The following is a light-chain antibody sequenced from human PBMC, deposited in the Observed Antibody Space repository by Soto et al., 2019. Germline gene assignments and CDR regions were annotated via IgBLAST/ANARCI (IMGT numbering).Light chain of an antibody. V-gene: IGKV3-15*01. CDR2: GAS. CDR1: HSVSSS. Sequence: EVVMTQSPATLSVSPGQRVTLSCRASHSVSSSLAWYQQKPGQAPRLLISGASTRAAGVPARFSGSGSGTDFTLTFSSLQSEDFAVYYCQHYNTWPWTFGQGTKVEIK. J-gene: IGKJ1*01. CDR3: QHYNTWPWT.